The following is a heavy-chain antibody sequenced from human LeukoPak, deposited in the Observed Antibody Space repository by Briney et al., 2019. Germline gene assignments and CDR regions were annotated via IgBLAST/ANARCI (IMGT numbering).Heavy chain of an antibody. CDR2: ISGSGGST. V-gene: IGHV3-23*01. D-gene: IGHD6-13*01. CDR3: AKAPRGYSSSWPEFQH. CDR1: GFTFSSYA. Sequence: GGSLRLSCAASGFTFSSYAMSWVRQAPGKGLEWVSAISGSGGSTYYADSVKGRFTISRDNSKNTLYLQMNSLRAEDTAVYYCAKAPRGYSSSWPEFQHWGQGTLVTVSS. J-gene: IGHJ1*01.